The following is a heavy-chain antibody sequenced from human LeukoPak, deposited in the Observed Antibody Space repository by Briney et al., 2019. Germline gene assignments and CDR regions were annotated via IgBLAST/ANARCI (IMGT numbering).Heavy chain of an antibody. J-gene: IGHJ4*02. CDR1: GFSFSDHY. CDR3: ARVRNDYNPGAIDY. CDR2: ISSSGYTI. V-gene: IGHV3-11*04. Sequence: GGSLRLSCAASGFSFSDHYMTWIRQAPGKGLLCVSYISSSGYTIYYADSVKGRFTISRDNAKNSLYLQMKSLRAEDTAVYYCARVRNDYNPGAIDYWGQGTLVTVSS. D-gene: IGHD5-24*01.